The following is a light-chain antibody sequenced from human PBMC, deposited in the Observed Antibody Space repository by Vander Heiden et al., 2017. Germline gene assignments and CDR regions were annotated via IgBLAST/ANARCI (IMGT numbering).Light chain of an antibody. Sequence: QSALPQPRSVPGSPGPSVTTSCTGTSSDVGGYKYVSWYRQHPGKAPKLMIYDVSKRPSGVPDRFSGSKSGNTASLTISGLQAEDEADYYCCSYAGTSWVFGGGTELTVL. CDR2: DVS. J-gene: IGLJ3*02. CDR3: CSYAGTSWV. CDR1: SSDVGGYKY. V-gene: IGLV2-11*01.